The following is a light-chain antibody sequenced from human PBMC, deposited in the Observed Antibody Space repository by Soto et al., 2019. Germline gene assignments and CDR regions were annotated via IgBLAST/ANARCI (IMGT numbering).Light chain of an antibody. CDR1: QDIGNY. Sequence: AIRVTQSPSSFSASTGDRVTITCRASQDIGNYLALYQQNPGKAPELLIYGSSTLHDGVPSRFSGSGSGTDFTLTISRLQSEDFATYYCQQYDLYPRTCGQGTKVE. V-gene: IGKV1-8*01. CDR2: GSS. J-gene: IGKJ1*01. CDR3: QQYDLYPRT.